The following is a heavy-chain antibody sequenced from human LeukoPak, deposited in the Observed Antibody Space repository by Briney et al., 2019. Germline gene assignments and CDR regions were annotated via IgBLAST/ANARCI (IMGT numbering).Heavy chain of an antibody. D-gene: IGHD5-18*01. Sequence: PSETLSLTCTVSGGSISSYDWSWIRQPPGKGLEWIGYIYYSGSTNYNPSLKSRVTISVHTSKNQFSLKLSSVTAADTAVYYCARVQIGYSYGLFDYWGQGTLVTVSS. CDR2: IYYSGST. V-gene: IGHV4-59*01. J-gene: IGHJ4*02. CDR1: GGSISSYD. CDR3: ARVQIGYSYGLFDY.